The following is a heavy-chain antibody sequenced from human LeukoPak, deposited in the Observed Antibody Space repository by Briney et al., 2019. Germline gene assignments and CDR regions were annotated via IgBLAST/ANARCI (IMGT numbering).Heavy chain of an antibody. CDR2: MNPNSGGT. CDR1: GYTFTSYD. CDR3: ARDLVIVVVPAAIGPEYFQH. Sequence: ASVKDSCKASGYTFTSYDINWVRQATGQGLEWMGWMNPNSGGTNYAQKFQGRVTMTRDTSISTAYMELSRLRSDDTAVYYCARDLVIVVVPAAIGPEYFQHWGQGTLVTVSS. J-gene: IGHJ1*01. D-gene: IGHD2-2*03. V-gene: IGHV1-2*02.